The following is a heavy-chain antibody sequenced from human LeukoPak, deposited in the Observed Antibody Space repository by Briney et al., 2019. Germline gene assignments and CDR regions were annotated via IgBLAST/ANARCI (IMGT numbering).Heavy chain of an antibody. D-gene: IGHD6-19*01. J-gene: IGHJ4*02. Sequence: GGSLRLSCAASGFTFDDYAMHWVRQAPGKGLEWVSGTSWNSGSIGYADSVKGRFTISRDNAKNSLYLQMNSLRAEDTALYYCARKAGRLDYWGQGTLVTVSS. CDR1: GFTFDDYA. CDR2: TSWNSGSI. CDR3: ARKAGRLDY. V-gene: IGHV3-9*01.